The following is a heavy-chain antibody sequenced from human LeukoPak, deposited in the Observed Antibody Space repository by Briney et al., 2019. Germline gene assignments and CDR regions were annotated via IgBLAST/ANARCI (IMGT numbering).Heavy chain of an antibody. CDR1: GYTFTGYY. CDR2: INPNSGGT. CDR3: ARDLGYCSGGSCVEIFDP. D-gene: IGHD2-15*01. V-gene: IGHV1-2*02. Sequence: ASVNVSCKASGYTFTGYYMHWVRQAPGQGLERMGWINPNSGGTNYAQKFQGRVTITRDTSISTAYMELSRLRSDDTAVYYCARDLGYCSGGSCVEIFDPWGQGTLVTVSS. J-gene: IGHJ5*02.